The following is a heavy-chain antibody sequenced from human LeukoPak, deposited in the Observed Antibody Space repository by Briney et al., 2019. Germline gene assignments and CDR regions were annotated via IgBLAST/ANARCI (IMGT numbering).Heavy chain of an antibody. CDR1: GGTFSSYA. J-gene: IGHJ4*02. V-gene: IGHV1-69*04. D-gene: IGHD3-22*01. CDR3: ARQGSKVVVPVAIAEDYYDSSGYYSYYFDY. Sequence: ASVKVSCKASGGTFSSYAISWVRQAPGQGLEWMGRIIPILGIANYAQKFQGRVTITADKSTSTAYMELSSLRSEDTAVYYCARQGSKVVVPVAIAEDYYDSSGYYSYYFDYWGQGTLVTVSS. CDR2: IIPILGIA.